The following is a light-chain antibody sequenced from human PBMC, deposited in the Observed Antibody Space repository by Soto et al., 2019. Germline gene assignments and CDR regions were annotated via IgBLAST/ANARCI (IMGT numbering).Light chain of an antibody. CDR3: HKYGSSSWT. Sequence: EIVLTHSPVTLSLSLGERATLSCMASQGVSSSYLAWYQQKPGQAPRLLIFGASIRATDIPDRFSGSGSGTDFTLTISRLEPEDFAVYYCHKYGSSSWTCGQGNTGDIK. CDR2: GAS. V-gene: IGKV3-20*01. CDR1: QGVSSSY. J-gene: IGKJ1*01.